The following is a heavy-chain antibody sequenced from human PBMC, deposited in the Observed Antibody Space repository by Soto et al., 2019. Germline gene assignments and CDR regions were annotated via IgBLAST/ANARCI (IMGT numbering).Heavy chain of an antibody. CDR3: AKGQGWSYYYDS. V-gene: IGHV3-23*01. CDR2: IGGSGGT. D-gene: IGHD2-15*01. Sequence: EAQLLESGGGLVQPGGSLRLSCAASGFTFSSYAMSWVRLAPGKGLEWFSSIGGSGGTYYADSVKGRFTISRDNSKNMLYLHLNSLRAEDTAMYYCAKGQGWSYYYDSWGQGTLVTVSS. CDR1: GFTFSSYA. J-gene: IGHJ4*02.